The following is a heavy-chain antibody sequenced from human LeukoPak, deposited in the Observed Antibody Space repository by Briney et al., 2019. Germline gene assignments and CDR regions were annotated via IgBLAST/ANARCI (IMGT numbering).Heavy chain of an antibody. CDR3: ALGEEMATIFDY. D-gene: IGHD5-24*01. CDR2: IYYSGST. CDR1: GGSISSGGYH. V-gene: IGHV4-31*03. J-gene: IGHJ4*02. Sequence: SETLSLTCTVSGGSISSGGYHWSWIRQHPGKGLEWIGYIYYSGSTYYNPSLKSRVTISVDTSKNQFSLKLSSVTAADTAVYYCALGEEMATIFDYWGQGTLVTVSS.